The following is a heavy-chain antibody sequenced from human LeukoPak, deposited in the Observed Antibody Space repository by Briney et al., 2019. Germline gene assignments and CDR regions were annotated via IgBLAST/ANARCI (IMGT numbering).Heavy chain of an antibody. J-gene: IGHJ3*02. CDR3: ARQRLRYFDWSRGAFDI. CDR1: GGSISSSSYY. D-gene: IGHD3-9*01. CDR2: IYYSGST. Sequence: PSETLSLTCTVSGGSISSSSYYWGWIRQPPGKGLEWIGSIYYSGSTYYNPSLKSRVTISVDTSKNQFSLKLSSVTAADTAVYYCARQRLRYFDWSRGAFDIWGQGTMVTVSS. V-gene: IGHV4-39*07.